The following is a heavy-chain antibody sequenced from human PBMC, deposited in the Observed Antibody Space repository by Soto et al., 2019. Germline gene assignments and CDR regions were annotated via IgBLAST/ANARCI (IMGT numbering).Heavy chain of an antibody. CDR2: LYYSGNT. D-gene: IGHD6-13*01. CDR1: GDSISSRDNY. J-gene: IGHJ4*02. CDR3: ARVSSSWYGEDY. V-gene: IGHV4-39*07. Sequence: PSETLSLTCTVSGDSISSRDNYWGWIRQPPGKGLERIGSLYYSGNTYYNPSLRSRVTISVDKSKNQFSLKLNSVTAADTAVYYCARVSSSWYGEDYWGQGTLVTVSS.